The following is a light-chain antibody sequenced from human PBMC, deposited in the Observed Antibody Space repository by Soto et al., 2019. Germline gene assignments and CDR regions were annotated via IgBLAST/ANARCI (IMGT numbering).Light chain of an antibody. CDR1: QSISNW. CDR2: RAS. J-gene: IGKJ2*01. Sequence: DIQMTQSPSTLSASVGDRVTITCRASQSISNWLAWYQQKPGKAPKLLIYRASALERGVPSRFTGSGSGTELTLTISSLQPDDFAIYFCQQYNTDSHTFGQGTKLEIK. CDR3: QQYNTDSHT. V-gene: IGKV1-5*03.